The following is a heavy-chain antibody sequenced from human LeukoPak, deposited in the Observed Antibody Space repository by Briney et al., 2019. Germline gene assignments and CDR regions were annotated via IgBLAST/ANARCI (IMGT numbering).Heavy chain of an antibody. J-gene: IGHJ3*02. Sequence: SETLSLTCTVSGGSISSYYWSWIRQPPGKGLEWIGYIYYSGSTNYNPSLKSRVTISVDTSKNQFSLKLSSVTAAGTAVYYCARQYYDSSGYYYRDAFDIWGQGTMVTVPS. V-gene: IGHV4-59*08. CDR2: IYYSGST. CDR1: GGSISSYY. D-gene: IGHD3-22*01. CDR3: ARQYYDSSGYYYRDAFDI.